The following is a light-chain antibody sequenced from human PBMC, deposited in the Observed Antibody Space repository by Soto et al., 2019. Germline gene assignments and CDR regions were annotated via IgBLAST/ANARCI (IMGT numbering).Light chain of an antibody. J-gene: IGKJ2*01. CDR3: QQRSNLPPYS. CDR1: QSVSSY. Sequence: EIVLTQSPATLSLSPGERATLSCRASQSVSSYLAWYQQKPGQAPRLLIYDASNRATGIPARFSGSGYGTDFTLTICSLEPEDFAVYYCQQRSNLPPYSFGQGTKLEIK. CDR2: DAS. V-gene: IGKV3-11*01.